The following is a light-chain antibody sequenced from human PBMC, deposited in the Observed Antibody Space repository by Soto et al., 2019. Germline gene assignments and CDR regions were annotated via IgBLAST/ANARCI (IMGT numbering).Light chain of an antibody. CDR2: YKSDSDK. CDR1: SGFNVSTYR. J-gene: IGLJ1*01. CDR3: MIWHSSAYV. Sequence: QPVLTQPSSLSASPGASASLTCTLRSGFNVSTYRIYWYQQKPGSPPQYLLRYKSDSDKEQGSGVPSRFSGSKDASANAGILLISGLQSEDEADYYCMIWHSSAYVFGAGTKLTVL. V-gene: IGLV5-45*03.